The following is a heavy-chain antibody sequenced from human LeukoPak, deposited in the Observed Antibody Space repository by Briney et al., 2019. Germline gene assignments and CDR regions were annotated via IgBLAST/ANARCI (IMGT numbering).Heavy chain of an antibody. Sequence: SETLSLTCTVSGGSISSGGYYWSWIRQHPGKGLEWIGYIYYSGSTYYNPSLKSQVTISVDTSKNQFSLKLSSVTAADTAVYYCARGCDSSGYYCAEYFQHWGQGTLVTVSS. V-gene: IGHV4-31*01. CDR2: IYYSGST. CDR1: GGSISSGGYY. D-gene: IGHD3-22*01. J-gene: IGHJ1*01. CDR3: ARGCDSSGYYCAEYFQH.